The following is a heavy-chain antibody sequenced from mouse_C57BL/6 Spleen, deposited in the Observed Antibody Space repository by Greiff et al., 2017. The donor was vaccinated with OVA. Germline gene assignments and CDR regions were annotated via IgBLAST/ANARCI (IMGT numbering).Heavy chain of an antibody. D-gene: IGHD4-1*01. V-gene: IGHV5-16*01. CDR1: GFTFSDYY. CDR3: ARDTGTERFDY. CDR2: INYDGSST. Sequence: EVNVVESEGGLVQPGSSMKLSCTASGFTFSDYYMAWVRQVPEKGLEWVANINYDGSSTYYLDSLKSRFIISRDNAKNILYLQMSSLKSEDTATYYCARDTGTERFDYWGQGTTLTVSS. J-gene: IGHJ2*01.